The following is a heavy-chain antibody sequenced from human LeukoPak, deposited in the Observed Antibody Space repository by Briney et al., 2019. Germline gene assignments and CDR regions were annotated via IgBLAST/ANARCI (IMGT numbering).Heavy chain of an antibody. CDR3: ARVQGSSGYYFDY. CDR2: ISGSGGST. CDR1: GFTFSSYA. J-gene: IGHJ4*02. V-gene: IGHV3-23*01. Sequence: GGSLRLSCAASGFTFSSYAMSWVRQAPGKGLEWVSAISGSGGSTYYADSVKGRFTISRDNSKNTLYLQMNSLRAEDTAVYYCARVQGSSGYYFDYWGQGTLVTVSS. D-gene: IGHD3-22*01.